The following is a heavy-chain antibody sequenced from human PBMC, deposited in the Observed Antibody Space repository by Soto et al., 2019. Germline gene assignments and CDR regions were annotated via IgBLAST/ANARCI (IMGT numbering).Heavy chain of an antibody. V-gene: IGHV3-23*01. D-gene: IGHD6-13*01. CDR2: ISGSGGST. J-gene: IGHJ4*02. CDR1: GFTFSSYA. CDR3: AKDKEEYSSSEYFDY. Sequence: EVQLLESGGGLVQPGGSLRLSCAASGFTFSSYAMSWVRQAPGKGLEWVSAISGSGGSTYYADYVKGRFTISRDNSKNTLYLQMNSLRAEDTAVYYCAKDKEEYSSSEYFDYWGQGTLVTVSS.